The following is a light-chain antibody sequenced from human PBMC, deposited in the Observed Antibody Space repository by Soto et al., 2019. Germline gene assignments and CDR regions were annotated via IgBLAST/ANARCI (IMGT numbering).Light chain of an antibody. CDR3: LQHNSLLT. CDR1: QGIGKD. J-gene: IGKJ4*01. CDR2: DAS. V-gene: IGKV1-17*01. Sequence: DIQMTQSPPSLSASVGDRVTITCRASQGIGKDLGWYQQKPGKAPKRLIYDASSLESGVSSRFSGSGSGTEFTLTISSLQPEDLATYYCLQHNSLLTFGGGTKVDIK.